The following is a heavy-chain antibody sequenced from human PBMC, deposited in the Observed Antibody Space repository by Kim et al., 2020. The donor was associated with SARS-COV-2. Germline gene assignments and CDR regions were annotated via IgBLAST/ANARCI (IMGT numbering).Heavy chain of an antibody. V-gene: IGHV4-59*01. Sequence: SETLSLTCTVSGGSISSYYWSWIRQPPGKGLEWIGLIYYSGSTNYNPSLKRRVTIPLETSKNQFSLKLSSVTAADTAVYYCARGTWWFDPWGQGTLVTVSS. CDR1: GGSISSYY. D-gene: IGHD1-7*01. CDR2: IYYSGST. J-gene: IGHJ5*02. CDR3: ARGTWWFDP.